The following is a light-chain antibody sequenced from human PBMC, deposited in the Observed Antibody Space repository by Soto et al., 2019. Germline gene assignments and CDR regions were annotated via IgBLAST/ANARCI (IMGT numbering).Light chain of an antibody. CDR1: QNVANN. V-gene: IGKV3D-15*01. CDR2: ASS. Sequence: VMTQSPANLSVSPGEGVTLFCRARQNVANNIAWYQVKPAQPPRLLIYASSTRATGIPATFSGSGSGTQFSLTISSLQSEDSAVYYCQQYYHWGLSFGGGTKVEI. J-gene: IGKJ4*01. CDR3: QQYYHWGLS.